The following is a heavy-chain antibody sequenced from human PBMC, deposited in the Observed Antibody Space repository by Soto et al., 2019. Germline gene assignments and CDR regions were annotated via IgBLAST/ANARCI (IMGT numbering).Heavy chain of an antibody. CDR1: GGSISSGGYY. D-gene: IGHD5-12*01. V-gene: IGHV4-31*03. CDR3: AANIVATYWDY. J-gene: IGHJ4*02. Sequence: PSETLSLTCTVSGGSISSGGYYWSWIRQRPGKGLEWIGYIYYSGSTYYNPSLKSRVTISVDTSKNQFSLKLSSVTAADTAVYYCAANIVATYWDYWGQGTLVTVSS. CDR2: IYYSGST.